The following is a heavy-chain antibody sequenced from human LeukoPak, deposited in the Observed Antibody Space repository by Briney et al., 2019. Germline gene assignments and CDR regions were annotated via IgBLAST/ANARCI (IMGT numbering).Heavy chain of an antibody. CDR1: GFTVGNNH. CDR3: NGFGGYSV. Sequence: PGGCLRVSCAVPGFTVGNNHLSWVRAGAGKGLKWVSLIENDGTTHYADSVKGRFTISRDNSKNTLYIQMNSLRVEDTAAYYCNGFGGYSVWGQGTLVTVSS. V-gene: IGHV3-53*01. CDR2: IENDGTT. D-gene: IGHD3-10*01. J-gene: IGHJ4*02.